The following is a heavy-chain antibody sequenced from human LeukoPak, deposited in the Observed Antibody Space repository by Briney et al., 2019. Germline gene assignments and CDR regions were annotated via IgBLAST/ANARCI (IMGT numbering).Heavy chain of an antibody. CDR2: IYYSGST. CDR1: NYSITIGYF. J-gene: IGHJ4*02. V-gene: IGHV4-59*08. CDR3: ARQLSYYYDSSGYYGYYFDY. D-gene: IGHD3-22*01. Sequence: KTSETLSLTCAVSNYSITIGYFWSWIRQPPGKGLEWIGYIYYSGSTNYNPSLKSRVTISVDTSKNQFSLKLSSVTAADTAVYYCARQLSYYYDSSGYYGYYFDYWGQGTLVTVSS.